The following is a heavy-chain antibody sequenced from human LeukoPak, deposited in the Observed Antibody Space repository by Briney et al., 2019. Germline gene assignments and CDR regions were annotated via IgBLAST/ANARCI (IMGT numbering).Heavy chain of an antibody. CDR1: GFTFSSYW. J-gene: IGHJ4*02. CDR2: INSDGSST. D-gene: IGHD3-22*01. Sequence: GSLRLSCAASGFTFSSYWMHWVRQAPGKGLVWVSRINSDGSSTSHADSVKGRFTISRDNAKNTLYLQMNSLRAEDTAVYYCARGDYYDSSGYHDYWGQGTLVTVSS. CDR3: ARGDYYDSSGYHDY. V-gene: IGHV3-74*01.